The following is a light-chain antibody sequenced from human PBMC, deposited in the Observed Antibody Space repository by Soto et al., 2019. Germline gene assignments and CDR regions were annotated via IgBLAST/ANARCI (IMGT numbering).Light chain of an antibody. Sequence: QPRSVSGSPGQSVTISCTGTSSDVGGYNYVSWYQQHPGKAPKLMIYDVSKRPSGVPGRFSGSKSGNTASLTISGLQAEDEADYYCCSYAGSYPFVFGTGTKVTVL. CDR3: CSYAGSYPFV. J-gene: IGLJ1*01. V-gene: IGLV2-11*01. CDR1: SSDVGGYNY. CDR2: DVS.